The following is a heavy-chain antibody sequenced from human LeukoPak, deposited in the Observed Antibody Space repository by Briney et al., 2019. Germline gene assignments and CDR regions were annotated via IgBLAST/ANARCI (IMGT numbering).Heavy chain of an antibody. V-gene: IGHV1-46*01. CDR3: AREARGYSYGYDFDY. J-gene: IGHJ4*02. D-gene: IGHD5-18*01. CDR2: INPSGGST. Sequence: ASVKVSCKASGYTFTSYYMHWVRQAPGQGLEWMGIINPSGGSTSYAQKFQGRVTMTRDTSTSTVYMELGSLRSEDTAVYYCAREARGYSYGYDFDYWGQGTLVTVSS. CDR1: GYTFTSYY.